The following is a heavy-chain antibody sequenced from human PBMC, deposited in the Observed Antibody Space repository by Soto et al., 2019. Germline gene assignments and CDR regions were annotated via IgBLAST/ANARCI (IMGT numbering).Heavy chain of an antibody. D-gene: IGHD2-2*01. J-gene: IGHJ5*02. CDR2: IYHSGST. CDR3: ARVPDR. V-gene: IGHV4-59*12. CDR1: GGPISSYY. Sequence: SETLSLTCTVSGGPISSYYWSWIRQPPGKGLEWIGYIYHSGSTYYNPSLKSRVTISVDRSKNQFSLKLSSVTAADTAVYYCARVPDRWGQGTLVTVSS.